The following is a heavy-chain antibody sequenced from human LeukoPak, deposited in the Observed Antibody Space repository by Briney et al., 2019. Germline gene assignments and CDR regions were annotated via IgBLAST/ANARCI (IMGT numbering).Heavy chain of an antibody. J-gene: IGHJ4*02. V-gene: IGHV4-39*01. Sequence: PSETLSLTCTVSGGSISSSSYYWGWIRQPPGKGLEWIGSIYYSGSTYYNPSLKSRVTISVDTSKNQFSLKLSSVTAADTAVYYCARPVLWFGELGYFDYWGQGTLVTVSS. CDR3: ARPVLWFGELGYFDY. D-gene: IGHD3-10*01. CDR1: GGSISSSSYY. CDR2: IYYSGST.